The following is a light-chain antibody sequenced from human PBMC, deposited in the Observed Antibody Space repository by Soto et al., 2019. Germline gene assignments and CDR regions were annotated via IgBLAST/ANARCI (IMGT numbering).Light chain of an antibody. J-gene: IGKJ3*01. Sequence: EIVLTQSPGTRSLSPGERATLSCRASQSVSVNSLAWYQQKGGQAPRLLIYAASTRATGVPDRFSGTGSGTDVALTISRLETDDSAVYYCQQYGGSPFTFGPGTKVAIK. CDR2: AAS. CDR1: QSVSVNS. V-gene: IGKV3-20*01. CDR3: QQYGGSPFT.